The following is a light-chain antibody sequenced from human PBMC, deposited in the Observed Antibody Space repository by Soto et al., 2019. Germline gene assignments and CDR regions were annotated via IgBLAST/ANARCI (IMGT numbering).Light chain of an antibody. CDR3: QQYYSAPFT. Sequence: DIVITPSPASLAVSLGERATIYCKSRQSVLHSFNNMDYLAWYQQKPGQAPKLLIYWASTRESGVPDRFSGSGSATEFTLTFSSMQAEDVAVYYCQQYYSAPFTFGPGTKVDSK. CDR1: QSVLHSFNNMDY. J-gene: IGKJ3*01. CDR2: WAS. V-gene: IGKV4-1*01.